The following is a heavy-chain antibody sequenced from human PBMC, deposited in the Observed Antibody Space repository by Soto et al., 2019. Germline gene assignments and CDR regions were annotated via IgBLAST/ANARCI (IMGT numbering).Heavy chain of an antibody. Sequence: GGSLRLSCAASGFTFSSYAMSWVRQAPGKGLEWLSSISGSGGGTYYADSVKGRFTFSRDNSKNTLYLQMNSLRAEDTAVYYCAKFGMATTKRSPPYYIDYWGQGALVTVSS. J-gene: IGHJ4*02. CDR3: AKFGMATTKRSPPYYIDY. CDR1: GFTFSSYA. V-gene: IGHV3-23*01. CDR2: ISGSGGGT. D-gene: IGHD1-1*01.